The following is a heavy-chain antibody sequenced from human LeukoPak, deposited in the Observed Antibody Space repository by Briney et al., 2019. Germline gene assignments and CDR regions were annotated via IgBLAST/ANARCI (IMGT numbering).Heavy chain of an antibody. J-gene: IGHJ4*02. CDR2: IYYSGST. Sequence: SETLSLTCTVSGGSISSYYWSWIRQPPGKGLEWIGYIYYSGSTNYNPSLKSRVTISVDTSKNQFSLKLSSVTAADTAVYYCARHFWGDFSTAAAGYFDYWGQGTLVTVSS. CDR1: GGSISSYY. D-gene: IGHD6-13*01. CDR3: ARHFWGDFSTAAAGYFDY. V-gene: IGHV4-59*08.